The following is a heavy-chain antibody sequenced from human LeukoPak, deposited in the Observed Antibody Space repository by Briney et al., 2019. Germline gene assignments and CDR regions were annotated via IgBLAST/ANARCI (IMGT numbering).Heavy chain of an antibody. J-gene: IGHJ4*02. Sequence: GGSLRLSCAASGFTFSSYAMHWVRQAPGKGLEWVAVISYDGSNKYYADSVKGRFTISRDNSKNTLYLQMNSLRAEDTAVYYCARGRASYYFDYWGQGTLVTASS. V-gene: IGHV3-30-3*01. CDR3: ARGRASYYFDY. CDR1: GFTFSSYA. CDR2: ISYDGSNK.